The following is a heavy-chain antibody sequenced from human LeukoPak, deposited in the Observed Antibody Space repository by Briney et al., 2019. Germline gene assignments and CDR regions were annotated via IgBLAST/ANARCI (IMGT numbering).Heavy chain of an antibody. CDR2: ISSSSSYI. Sequence: GGSLRLSCAASGFTFSSYTMNWVRQAPGKGLEWVSSISSSSSYIYQADSKKGRFTISRDNAKNSLYLQMDSLRAEDTAVYYCARDYYGSGSYYYWGQGTLVTVSS. CDR3: ARDYYGSGSYYY. V-gene: IGHV3-21*06. J-gene: IGHJ4*02. D-gene: IGHD3-10*01. CDR1: GFTFSSYT.